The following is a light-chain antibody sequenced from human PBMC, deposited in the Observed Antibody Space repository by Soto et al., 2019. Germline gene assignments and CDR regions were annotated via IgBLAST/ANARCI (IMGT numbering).Light chain of an antibody. CDR2: AAS. J-gene: IGKJ2*01. V-gene: IGKV3-20*01. CDR3: QQYFGSLYT. CDR1: QSISSTY. Sequence: SVLTQSPGTLSLFPGEGATLSCRTSQSISSTYLAWYQQRRGQAPRLLIYAASSRATGIPDRFSGSGSGTDFTLTISRLEPEDFAVYYCQQYFGSLYTFGQGTKLEIK.